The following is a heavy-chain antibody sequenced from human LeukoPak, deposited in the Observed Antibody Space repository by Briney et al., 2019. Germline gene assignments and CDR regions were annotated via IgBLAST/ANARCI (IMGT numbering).Heavy chain of an antibody. D-gene: IGHD6-19*01. Sequence: ASVKVSCKASGGTFSSYAISWVRQAPGQGLEWMGRIIPIFGTANYAQKFQGRVTITTDESTSTAYMELSSLRSEDTAVYYCARELSVAGTRWIDYWGQGTLVTVSS. CDR3: ARELSVAGTRWIDY. CDR1: GGTFSSYA. CDR2: IIPIFGTA. J-gene: IGHJ4*02. V-gene: IGHV1-69*05.